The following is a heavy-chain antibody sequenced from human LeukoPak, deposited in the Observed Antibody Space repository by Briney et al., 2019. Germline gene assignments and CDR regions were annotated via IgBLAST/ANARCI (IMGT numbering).Heavy chain of an antibody. CDR3: AKDPYCSSTSCHDNWFDP. CDR1: GFTFSSYA. Sequence: GGSLRLSCAASGFTFSSYAMSWVRQAPGKGLEWVSAISGSGGSTYYADSVKGRFTISRDNSKNTLYLQMNSLRAEDTAVYYYAKDPYCSSTSCHDNWFDPWGQGTLVTVSS. CDR2: ISGSGGST. D-gene: IGHD2-2*01. J-gene: IGHJ5*02. V-gene: IGHV3-23*01.